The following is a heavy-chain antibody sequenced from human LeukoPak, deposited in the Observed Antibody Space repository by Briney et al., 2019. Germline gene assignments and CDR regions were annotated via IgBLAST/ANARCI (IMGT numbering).Heavy chain of an antibody. CDR3: AKEGDFYDISTDY. Sequence: GGSLRLSCAASGFTFRTYAMSWVRQAPGKGLEWVSGISGSGGSTYYADSVKGRFTISRDNSKNTLYLQMNSLRAEDTAVYYCAKEGDFYDISTDYWGQGTLVTVSS. V-gene: IGHV3-23*01. J-gene: IGHJ4*02. D-gene: IGHD3-9*01. CDR2: ISGSGGST. CDR1: GFTFRTYA.